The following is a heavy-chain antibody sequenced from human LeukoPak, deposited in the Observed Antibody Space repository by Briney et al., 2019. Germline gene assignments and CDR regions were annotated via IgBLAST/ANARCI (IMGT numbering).Heavy chain of an antibody. V-gene: IGHV5-51*01. J-gene: IGHJ4*02. CDR2: IYPGDSDT. Sequence: GESLKISCKGSGYSFTSYWIGWVRQMPGKGLEWMGIIYPGDSDTRYSPSFQGQVTISADKSISTAYLQWSSLKASDTAMYYCARRAFYRGPGDYDFDYWGQGTLVTVSS. CDR1: GYSFTSYW. D-gene: IGHD4-17*01. CDR3: ARRAFYRGPGDYDFDY.